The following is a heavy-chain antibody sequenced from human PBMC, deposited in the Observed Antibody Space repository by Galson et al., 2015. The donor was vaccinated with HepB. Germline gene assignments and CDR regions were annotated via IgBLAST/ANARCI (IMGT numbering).Heavy chain of an antibody. V-gene: IGHV3-48*02. CDR1: GFTFSSYS. J-gene: IGHJ4*02. D-gene: IGHD3-3*01. CDR2: ISSSSSTI. Sequence: SLRRSCAASGFTFSSYSMNWVRQAPGEGLEWVSYISSSSSTIYYADSVKGRFTISRDNAKNSLYLQMNSLRDEDTAVYYCARTYYDFWSGYSNFDYWGQGTLVTVSS. CDR3: ARTYYDFWSGYSNFDY.